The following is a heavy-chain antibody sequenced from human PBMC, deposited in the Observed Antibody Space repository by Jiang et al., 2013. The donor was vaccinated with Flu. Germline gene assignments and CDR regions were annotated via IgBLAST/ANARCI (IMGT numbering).Heavy chain of an antibody. CDR3: ARGGEDYPPYFFDY. CDR1: GGSISSYY. D-gene: IGHD3-16*01. V-gene: IGHV4-59*08. J-gene: IGHJ4*02. CDR2: IYYSGST. Sequence: GLVKPSETLPLTCTVSGGSISSYYWSWIRQPPGKGLEWIGYIYYSGSTNXNPSLKSRVTISVDTSKNQFSLKLSSVTAADTAVYYCARGGEDYPPYFFDYWGQGTLVTVSS.